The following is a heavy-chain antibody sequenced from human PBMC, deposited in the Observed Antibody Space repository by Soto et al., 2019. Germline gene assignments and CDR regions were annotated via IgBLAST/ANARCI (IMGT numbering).Heavy chain of an antibody. CDR2: IYYSGST. Sequence: SSGGYYWNWIRQHPGKGLEWIGYIYYSGSTYYNPSLKSRVTISVDTSKNQFSLKLSSVTAADTAVYYCARVRGRSWLPLFVYWGQGTLVTVSS. J-gene: IGHJ4*02. V-gene: IGHV4-31*02. D-gene: IGHD6-13*01. CDR1: SSGGYY. CDR3: ARVRGRSWLPLFVY.